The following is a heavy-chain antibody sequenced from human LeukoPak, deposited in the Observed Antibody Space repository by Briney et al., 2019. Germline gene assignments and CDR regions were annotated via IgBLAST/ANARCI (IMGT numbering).Heavy chain of an antibody. D-gene: IGHD3-22*01. CDR2: ITSRSGTM. V-gene: IGHV3-48*04. CDR1: GFTFGSYS. J-gene: IGHJ6*03. CDR3: ARVKNGFDGNGYPYYYYYMDV. Sequence: GGSLRLSCAASGFTFGSYSMNWVRQAPGKGLEWVAYITSRSGTMFYADSVKGRFTISRDNAKNSLYLQMNNLRAEDTAVYYCARVKNGFDGNGYPYYYYYMDVWGRGTTVTVFS.